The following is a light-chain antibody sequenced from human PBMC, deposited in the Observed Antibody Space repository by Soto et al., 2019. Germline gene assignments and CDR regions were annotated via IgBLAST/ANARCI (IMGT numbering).Light chain of an antibody. CDR2: EVN. J-gene: IGLJ2*01. CDR3: QSYDGSNPRYVA. CDR1: GGSIVSNF. Sequence: NFMLTQPHSVSESPGKTVTISCTSSGGSIVSNFVQWYQQRPGSAPTTVIYEVNQRPSGVPDRFSGSIDSSSNSASLTISGLKTEDEADYYCQSYDGSNPRYVAFGGGTKLTVL. V-gene: IGLV6-57*04.